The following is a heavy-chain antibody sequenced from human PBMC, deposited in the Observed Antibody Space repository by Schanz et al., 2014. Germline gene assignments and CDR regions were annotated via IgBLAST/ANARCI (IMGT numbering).Heavy chain of an antibody. CDR2: ISYDGSNK. CDR1: GFTFSSYA. CDR3: ARDPSGSYGWFDP. Sequence: QVQLVESGGGVVQPGRYLRLSCAASGFTFSSYAMHWVRQAPGKGLEWVAVISYDGSNKYYADSVKGRFTISRDNSKNTLHPQMNSLRAEDTAVYYCARDPSGSYGWFDPWGQGTLVTVSS. V-gene: IGHV3-30*04. D-gene: IGHD1-26*01. J-gene: IGHJ5*02.